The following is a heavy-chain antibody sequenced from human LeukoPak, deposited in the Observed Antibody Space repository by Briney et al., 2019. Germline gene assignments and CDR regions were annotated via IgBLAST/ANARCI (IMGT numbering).Heavy chain of an antibody. D-gene: IGHD2-15*01. CDR1: GGSISSSSYY. J-gene: IGHJ4*02. CDR2: IYYSGST. Sequence: SETLSLTCTVSGGSISSSSYYWGWIRQPPGKGLEWIGSIYYSGSTYYNPSLKSRVTISVDTSKNQFSLKLSSVTAADTAVYYCARRKVGGGSCPACYDYWGQGTLVTVSS. CDR3: ARRKVGGGSCPACYDY. V-gene: IGHV4-39*01.